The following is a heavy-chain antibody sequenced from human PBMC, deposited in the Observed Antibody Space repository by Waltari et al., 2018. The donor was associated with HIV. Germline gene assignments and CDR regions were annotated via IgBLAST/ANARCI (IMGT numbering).Heavy chain of an antibody. J-gene: IGHJ4*02. CDR2: IKTDGSST. Sequence: EVQVVESGGGLVQPGGTLRLSCAASGFTFSSYWMPWVRQVPGKGLEWVARIKTDGSSTSYADSVEGRCTISRDNAKNTLFLQLYSLRAEDTAVYYCATSVESYDFWSGAYYFDYWGQGTLVTVSS. D-gene: IGHD3-3*01. CDR1: GFTFSSYW. V-gene: IGHV3-74*01. CDR3: ATSVESYDFWSGAYYFDY.